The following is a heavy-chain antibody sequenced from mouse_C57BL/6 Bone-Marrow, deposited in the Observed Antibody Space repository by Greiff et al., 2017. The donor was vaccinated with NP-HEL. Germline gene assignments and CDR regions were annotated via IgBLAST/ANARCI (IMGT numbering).Heavy chain of an antibody. CDR1: GYTFTDYE. J-gene: IGHJ3*01. D-gene: IGHD2-4*01. CDR3: TRGYDYDEEFAY. CDR2: IDPETGGT. V-gene: IGHV1-15*01. Sequence: VKLQESGAELVRPGASVTLSCKASGYTFTDYEMHWVKQTPVHGLEWIGAIDPETGGTAYTQKFKGKAILTADKSSSTAYMELRSLTSEDSAVYYCTRGYDYDEEFAYWGQGTLVTVSA.